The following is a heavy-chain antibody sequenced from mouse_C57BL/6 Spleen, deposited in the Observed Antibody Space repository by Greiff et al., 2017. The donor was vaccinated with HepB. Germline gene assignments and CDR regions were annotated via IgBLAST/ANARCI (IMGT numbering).Heavy chain of an antibody. D-gene: IGHD3-3*01. CDR2: ISNGGGST. V-gene: IGHV5-12*01. Sequence: EVKVVESGGGLVQPGGSLKLSCAASGFTFSDYYMYWVRQTPEKRLEWVAYISNGGGSTYYPDTVKGRFTISRDNAKNTLYLQMSRLKSEDTAMYYCERHLGGGYFDYWGQGTTLTVSS. J-gene: IGHJ2*01. CDR1: GFTFSDYY. CDR3: ERHLGGGYFDY.